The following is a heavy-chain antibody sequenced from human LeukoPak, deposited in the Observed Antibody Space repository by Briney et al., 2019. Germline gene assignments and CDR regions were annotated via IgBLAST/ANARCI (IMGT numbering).Heavy chain of an antibody. D-gene: IGHD6-19*01. CDR2: IYYSGST. CDR3: ARDGGSSGVN. V-gene: IGHV4-59*01. CDR1: GGSISSYY. Sequence: SETLSLTCTVSGGSISSYYWSWIRRPPGKGLEWIGYIYYSGSTNYNPSLKSRVTISVDTSKNQFSLKLSSVTAADTAVYYCARDGGSSGVNWGQGTLVTVSS. J-gene: IGHJ4*02.